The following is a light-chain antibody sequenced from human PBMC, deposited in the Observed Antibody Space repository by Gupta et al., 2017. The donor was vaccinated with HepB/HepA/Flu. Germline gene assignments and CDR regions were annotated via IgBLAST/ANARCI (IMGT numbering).Light chain of an antibody. Sequence: DIVMTQSPDSLAVSLVERATINCKSSQNILYSSNNKNYLAWYQQKPGQPPNLLIYWASTRESGVPDRFSGRGSGTDFTLTISSLQAEEVAVYYCQQDYTTPRAFGQGTKVEIK. V-gene: IGKV4-1*01. CDR1: QNILYSSNNKNY. J-gene: IGKJ1*01. CDR2: WAS. CDR3: QQDYTTPRA.